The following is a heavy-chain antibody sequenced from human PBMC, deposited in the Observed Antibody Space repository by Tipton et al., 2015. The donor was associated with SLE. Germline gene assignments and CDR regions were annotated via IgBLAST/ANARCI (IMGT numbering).Heavy chain of an antibody. CDR2: IYYDGTA. CDR1: GASVRSTSYH. D-gene: IGHD4-17*01. Sequence: TLSLTCFVSGASVRSTSYHWGWIRQPPGKGLEWIGNIYYDGTAYSTPSLESRVSISVGTSKNQFSLSLTSVSAADTAVYYCVREAAMSTYGPNAFDIWGQGTLVTVSS. CDR3: VREAAMSTYGPNAFDI. V-gene: IGHV4-39*07. J-gene: IGHJ3*02.